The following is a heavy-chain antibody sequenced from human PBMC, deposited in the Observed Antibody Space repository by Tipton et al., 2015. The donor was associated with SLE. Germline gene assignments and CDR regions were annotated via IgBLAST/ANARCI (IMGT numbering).Heavy chain of an antibody. CDR2: IYYSGST. D-gene: IGHD5-18*01. CDR3: ARGPQLWADY. Sequence: TLSLTCTVSGGSISSHYWSWIRQPPGKGLEWIGYIYYSGSTNYNPSLKSRVTISVDTSKNQFSLKLSSVTAADTAVYYWARGPQLWADYWGQGTLVTVSS. V-gene: IGHV4-59*08. J-gene: IGHJ4*02. CDR1: GGSISSHY.